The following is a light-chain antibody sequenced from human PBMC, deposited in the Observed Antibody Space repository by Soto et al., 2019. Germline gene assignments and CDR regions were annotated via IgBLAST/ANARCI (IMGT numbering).Light chain of an antibody. CDR3: QQYGSSAYT. V-gene: IGKV3-20*01. J-gene: IGKJ2*01. Sequence: EIVLTQSPGTLSLSPGERATLSCRASQSVRSNYLAWYQQKPGQAPRLLIYGASNRATNIPDRFSGGGSGTDFTLTITRLEPEDFVVYYCQQYGSSAYTFGQGTKLEIK. CDR2: GAS. CDR1: QSVRSNY.